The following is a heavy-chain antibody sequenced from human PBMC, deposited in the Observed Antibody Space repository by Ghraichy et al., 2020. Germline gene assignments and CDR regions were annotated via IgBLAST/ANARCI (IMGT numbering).Heavy chain of an antibody. J-gene: IGHJ4*01. V-gene: IGHV3-7*01. D-gene: IGHD4-17*01. Sequence: LSLTCVASGFNFARHWMSWVRQAPGKGLEWVASIKSDGSDSFYVDSVKGRFTISRDNAENSVSLKMTSLRAEDTAVYYCARGPYGDLKYGGTDYLGRGALVRGSS. CDR1: GFNFARHW. CDR2: IKSDGSDS. CDR3: ARGPYGDLKYGGTDY.